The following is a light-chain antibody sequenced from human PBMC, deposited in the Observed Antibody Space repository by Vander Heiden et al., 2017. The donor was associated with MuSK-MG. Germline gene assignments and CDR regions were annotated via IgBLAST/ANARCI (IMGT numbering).Light chain of an antibody. V-gene: IGKV3-15*01. CDR1: QSVSSN. J-gene: IGKJ4*01. CDR2: GAS. CDR3: PEHYNWPRIT. Sequence: EIVMTQSPATLSVSPGERATLSCRASQSVSSNLAWYQQKPGQAPRLIIYGASTRATGIPVRFSGSGSGTEFTLAMSRLHSEDFPVYYCPEHYNWPRITFGGGTKVEIK.